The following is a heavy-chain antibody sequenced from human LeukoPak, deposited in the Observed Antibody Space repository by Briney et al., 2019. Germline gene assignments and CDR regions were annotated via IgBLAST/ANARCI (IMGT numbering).Heavy chain of an antibody. CDR2: IWYDGTNK. Sequence: GGSLRLSCAASGSTFSNYGMHWVRQAPGKGLEWVAVIWYDGTNKFYADSVKGRFTISRDNSRSTLYLQMDTLRAEDTAVYYCAKGDGSNNYYMDVWGKGTTVTVSS. J-gene: IGHJ6*03. CDR1: GSTFSNYG. D-gene: IGHD3-10*01. CDR3: AKGDGSNNYYMDV. V-gene: IGHV3-33*06.